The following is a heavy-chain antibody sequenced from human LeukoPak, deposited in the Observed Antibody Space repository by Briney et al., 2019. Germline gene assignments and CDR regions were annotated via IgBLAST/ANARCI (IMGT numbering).Heavy chain of an antibody. V-gene: IGHV4-31*03. D-gene: IGHD3-22*01. J-gene: IGHJ4*02. CDR3: ARGQHDSSGYYHMEY. Sequence: PSETLSLTCTVSGGSISSGGYYWSWIRQHPGKGLEWIGYIYYSGSTYYNPSLKSRVTISVDTSKNQFSLKLSSVTAADTAVYYCARGQHDSSGYYHMEYWGQGTLVTVSS. CDR1: GGSISSGGYY. CDR2: IYYSGST.